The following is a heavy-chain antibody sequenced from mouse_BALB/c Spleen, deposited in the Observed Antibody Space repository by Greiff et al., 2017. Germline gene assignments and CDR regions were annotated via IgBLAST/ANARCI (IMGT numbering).Heavy chain of an antibody. CDR2: IYPYNGGT. CDR3: AREGLLRAMDY. CDR1: GYTFTDYN. Sequence: EVKLVESGPELVKPGASVKISCKASGYTFTDYNMHWVKQSHGKSLEWIGYIYPYNGGTGYNQKFKSKATLTVDNSSSTAYMELRSLTSEDSAVYYCAREGLLRAMDYWGQGTSVTVSS. D-gene: IGHD2-3*01. V-gene: IGHV1S29*02. J-gene: IGHJ4*01.